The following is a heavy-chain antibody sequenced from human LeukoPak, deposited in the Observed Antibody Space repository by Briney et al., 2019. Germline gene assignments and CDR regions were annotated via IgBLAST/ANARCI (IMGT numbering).Heavy chain of an antibody. CDR3: ARRSGSYYYGFDY. V-gene: IGHV3-48*02. Sequence: GGSLRLSCVASGFTFSNFAMSWVRQAPGKGLEWVSYISTSSTNIYYADSVKGRFTISRDNAKNSLYLQMNSLRDEDTAVYYCARRSGSYYYGFDYWGQGTLVTVSS. CDR2: ISTSSTNI. D-gene: IGHD1-26*01. CDR1: GFTFSNFA. J-gene: IGHJ4*02.